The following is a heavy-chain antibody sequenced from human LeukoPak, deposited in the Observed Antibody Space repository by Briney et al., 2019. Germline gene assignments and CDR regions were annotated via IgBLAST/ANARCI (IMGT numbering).Heavy chain of an antibody. D-gene: IGHD6-13*01. CDR2: INIDGSSK. CDR1: VFTFKRYY. V-gene: IGHV3-74*01. CDR3: TRVLVGDEYSSSGY. Sequence: GRSLRLSCAASVFTFKRYYMHWVRQAPGKGLVCVSRINIDGSSKTYADSVKGRFTISRHNAKNTLYVQMNSLKVEDTAVYSYTRVLVGDEYSSSGYWGQGTLVTVS. J-gene: IGHJ4*02.